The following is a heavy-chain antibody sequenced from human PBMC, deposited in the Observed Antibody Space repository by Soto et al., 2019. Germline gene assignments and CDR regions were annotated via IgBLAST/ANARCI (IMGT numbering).Heavy chain of an antibody. V-gene: IGHV3-7*01. CDR1: GFTFRSYY. CDR2: IKQAGSEK. D-gene: IGHD2-15*01. Sequence: EVQLVESGGGLVQPGGSLRLSCAAYGFTFRSYYMSWVRQPPGKGLEWVANIKQAGSEKYYVDSVKGRFTISRDNAKNSLYLQMISLRAEDTAVYYCVRDRYSAVFDIWGQGTMVNVSS. CDR3: VRDRYSAVFDI. J-gene: IGHJ3*02.